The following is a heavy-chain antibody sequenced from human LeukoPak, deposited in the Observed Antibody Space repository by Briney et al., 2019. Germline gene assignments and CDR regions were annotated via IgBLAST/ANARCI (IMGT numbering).Heavy chain of an antibody. V-gene: IGHV5-51*01. CDR3: AGHSFDTVDAFDV. CDR2: IYPGDYDT. CDR1: GYSFTSYW. D-gene: IGHD2-2*02. Sequence: GESLKISCEGSGYSFTSYWIAWVRQMPGKGLEWMGIIYPGDYDTRYSPSFQGHVTISVDKSISTAYLQWRSLRASDTAMYFCAGHSFDTVDAFDVWGQGTIVTVSA. J-gene: IGHJ3*01.